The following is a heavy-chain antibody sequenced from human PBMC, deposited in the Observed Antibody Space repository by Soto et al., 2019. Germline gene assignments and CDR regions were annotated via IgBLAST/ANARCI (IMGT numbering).Heavy chain of an antibody. CDR3: ARHPERIAEIGWFDP. Sequence: GGSLRLSCVISRLTFSNYALNWVRQAPGKGLEWVSSISGSGDTAYYADSVKGRFTISRDNSKNTLYLQMNSLRVEDTALYYCARHPERIAEIGWFDPWGQGTLVTVSS. CDR1: RLTFSNYA. CDR2: ISGSGDTA. V-gene: IGHV3-23*01. D-gene: IGHD6-13*01. J-gene: IGHJ5*02.